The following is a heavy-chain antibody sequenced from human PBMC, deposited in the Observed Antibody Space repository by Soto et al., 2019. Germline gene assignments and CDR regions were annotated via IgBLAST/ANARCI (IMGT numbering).Heavy chain of an antibody. CDR1: GYIFTNYY. V-gene: IGHV1-46*01. D-gene: IGHD6-13*01. J-gene: IGHJ4*02. Sequence: ASVKVSCKASGYIFTNYYIHWVRQAPGQVLEWMAIINPLPTSGSTNYAQKFQGRVTVTRDTSTSTVYLELSSLRSDDTAVYYCARDLAAAAYWGQGTLVTVSS. CDR3: ARDLAAAAY. CDR2: INPLPTSGST.